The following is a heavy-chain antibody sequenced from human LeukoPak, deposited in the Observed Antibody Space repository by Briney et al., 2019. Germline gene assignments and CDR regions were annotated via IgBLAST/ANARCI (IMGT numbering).Heavy chain of an antibody. CDR1: GFTFSSYE. CDR3: AKEGDNYDTSGYYAY. D-gene: IGHD3-22*01. J-gene: IGHJ4*02. CDR2: ISSSGSTI. V-gene: IGHV3-48*03. Sequence: GGSLRLSCAASGFTFSSYEMNWVRQAPGKGLEWVSYISSSGSTIHYADSVKGRFTISRDNAKNSLYLQMNSLRAEDTSLYYCAKEGDNYDTSGYYAYWGQGTLVTVSS.